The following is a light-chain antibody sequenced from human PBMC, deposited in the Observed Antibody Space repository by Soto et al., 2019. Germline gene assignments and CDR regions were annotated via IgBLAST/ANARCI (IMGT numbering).Light chain of an antibody. J-gene: IGKJ1*01. V-gene: IGKV3-20*01. Sequence: EIVLTQSPGTLSLSPGERATLSCRASQSVSSSYLAWYQQKPGQAPRLLIYGASSRATGIPDRFSGSGSGTDFTLTISRLEPEDFAXYYCQQYGSSPRTFGQGTKV. CDR2: GAS. CDR3: QQYGSSPRT. CDR1: QSVSSSY.